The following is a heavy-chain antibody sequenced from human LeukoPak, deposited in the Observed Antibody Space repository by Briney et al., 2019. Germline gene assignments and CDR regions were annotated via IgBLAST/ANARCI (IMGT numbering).Heavy chain of an antibody. CDR3: ATDYKRPPYYYYDGTDV. J-gene: IGHJ6*02. V-gene: IGHV1-24*01. CDR2: FDPEDGET. Sequence: ASVTVSFKFSGYTLTELSMHWVRQAPGKGHEWRGGFDPEDGETIYAQKFQGRVTMTEDTSTDTAYMELSSLRSEDTAVYYCATDYKRPPYYYYDGTDVWGQGTTVTVSS. CDR1: GYTLTELS. D-gene: IGHD3-10*01.